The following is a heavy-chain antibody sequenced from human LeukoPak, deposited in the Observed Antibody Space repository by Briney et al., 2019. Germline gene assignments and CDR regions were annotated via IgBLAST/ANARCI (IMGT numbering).Heavy chain of an antibody. J-gene: IGHJ4*02. CDR1: GYSISSGYY. D-gene: IGHD1-14*01. V-gene: IGHV4-38-2*02. CDR3: ARLRSRYFDY. CDR2: IYYSGST. Sequence: SETLSLTCTVSGYSISSGYYWGWIRQPPGKGLEWIGTIYYSGSTYYNPSLKSRVTISVDTSKNQFSLKLSSVTAADTAVYYCARLRSRYFDYWGQGTLVTVSS.